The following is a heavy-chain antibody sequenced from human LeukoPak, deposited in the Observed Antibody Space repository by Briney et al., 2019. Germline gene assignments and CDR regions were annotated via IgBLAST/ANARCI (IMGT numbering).Heavy chain of an antibody. J-gene: IGHJ4*02. CDR3: VRANGAY. CDR2: INSYSGGT. Sequence: ASVKVSCTASGYTFTAGYYIHWVRQAPGQGLEWMGRINSYSGGTNYALKFQGRVTMTRDTSMSTAYMDLSSLTSDDTAVYFCVRANGAYWGQGTLVTVSS. D-gene: IGHD2-8*01. CDR1: GYTFTAGYY. V-gene: IGHV1-2*06.